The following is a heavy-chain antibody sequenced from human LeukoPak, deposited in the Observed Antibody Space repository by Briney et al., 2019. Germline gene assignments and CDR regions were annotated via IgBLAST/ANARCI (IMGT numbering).Heavy chain of an antibody. V-gene: IGHV3-20*04. CDR2: INWNGGST. CDR3: ARRRVTFVRGVDITSYYFDY. CDR1: GFTFDDYG. D-gene: IGHD3-10*01. Sequence: PGGSLRLSCAASGFTFDDYGMSWVRQVPGKGLEWVYGINWNGGSTGYTDSVKGRFTISRDNAKNSLYLQMNSLRAEDTALYSCARRRVTFVRGVDITSYYFDYWGQGTLVTVSS. J-gene: IGHJ4*02.